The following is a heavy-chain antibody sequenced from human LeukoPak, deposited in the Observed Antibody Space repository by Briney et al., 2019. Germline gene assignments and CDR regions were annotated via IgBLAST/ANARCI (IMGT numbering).Heavy chain of an antibody. CDR3: ARERLATRWFDP. J-gene: IGHJ5*02. CDR2: IIPIFGTA. D-gene: IGHD6-19*01. CDR1: GGTFSSYA. V-gene: IGHV1-69*13. Sequence: SVKVSCKASGGTFSSYAISWVRQAPGQGLEWMGGIIPIFGTANYAQKFQGRVTITADESTSTAYMELSSLRSEDTAVYYCARERLATRWFDPWGQGTLVTVSS.